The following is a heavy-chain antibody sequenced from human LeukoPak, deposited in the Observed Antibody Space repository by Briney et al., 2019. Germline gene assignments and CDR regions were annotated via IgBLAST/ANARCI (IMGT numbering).Heavy chain of an antibody. Sequence: PGGSLRLSCAASGFTFSSYSMNWVRQAPGKGLEWVSSISSSSSYIYYADSVKGRFTISRDSAKNSLYLQMNSLRAEDTAVYYCARDFQGAFDIWGQGTMVTVSS. CDR3: ARDFQGAFDI. J-gene: IGHJ3*02. CDR1: GFTFSSYS. CDR2: ISSSSSYI. V-gene: IGHV3-21*01.